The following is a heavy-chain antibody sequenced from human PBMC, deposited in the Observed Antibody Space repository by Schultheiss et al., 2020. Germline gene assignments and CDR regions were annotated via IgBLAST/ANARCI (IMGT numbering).Heavy chain of an antibody. Sequence: SETLSLTCAVYGGSFSGYYWSWIRQPPGKGLEWIGEINHSGSTNYNPSLKSRVTISVDTSKNQFSLKLSSVTAADTAVYYCARVRCTNGVCYTGRRGYFDYWGQGTLVTVSS. CDR1: GGSFSGYY. D-gene: IGHD2-8*01. CDR3: ARVRCTNGVCYTGRRGYFDY. V-gene: IGHV4-34*01. CDR2: INHSGST. J-gene: IGHJ4*02.